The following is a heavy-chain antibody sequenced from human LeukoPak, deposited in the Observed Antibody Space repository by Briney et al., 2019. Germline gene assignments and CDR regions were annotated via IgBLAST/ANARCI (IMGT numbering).Heavy chain of an antibody. CDR1: GGSISSYY. D-gene: IGHD3-22*01. V-gene: IGHV4-4*07. Sequence: SETLSLTCTVSGGSISSYYWSWIRQPAGKGLEWIGRIYTSGSTNYNPSLKSRVTISVDTSKNQFSLKLSSVTAADTAVYYCARDRGDSSGYGDAFDIWGQGTMVTVSS. CDR3: ARDRGDSSGYGDAFDI. J-gene: IGHJ3*02. CDR2: IYTSGST.